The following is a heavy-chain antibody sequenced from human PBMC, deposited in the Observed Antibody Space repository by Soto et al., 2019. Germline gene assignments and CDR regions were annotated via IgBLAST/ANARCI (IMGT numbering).Heavy chain of an antibody. CDR1: GFTFSSYG. V-gene: IGHV3-33*01. CDR3: ARDGSSGWVMDV. J-gene: IGHJ6*02. CDR2: IWYDGSNK. Sequence: QVQLVESGGGVVQPGRSLRLSCAASGFTFSSYGMHWVRQAPGKGLEWVAVIWYDGSNKYYADSVKGRFTISRGNSKNTLYLQMNSLRAEDTAVYYCARDGSSGWVMDVWGQGTTVTVSS. D-gene: IGHD6-19*01.